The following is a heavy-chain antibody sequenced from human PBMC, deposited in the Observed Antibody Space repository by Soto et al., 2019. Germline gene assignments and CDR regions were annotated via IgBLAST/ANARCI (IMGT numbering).Heavy chain of an antibody. CDR3: AHIDPEIVTVGGHGGFDY. D-gene: IGHD5-12*01. Sequence: QITLKESGPTLVRPPQTLTLTCTFSGFSLTSGVGVGWIRQPPGKALEWLALIYWDDDKRYSPSLKNRLTITKDTSKNPVALTMTNVGPVDTATYFCAHIDPEIVTVGGHGGFDYWGQGTPVTVSS. CDR2: IYWDDDK. CDR1: GFSLTSGVG. V-gene: IGHV2-5*02. J-gene: IGHJ4*02.